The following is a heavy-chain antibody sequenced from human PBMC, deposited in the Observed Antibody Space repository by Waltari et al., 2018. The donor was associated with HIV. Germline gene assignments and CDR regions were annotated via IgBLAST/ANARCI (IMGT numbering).Heavy chain of an antibody. CDR2: ISWNSGSI. J-gene: IGHJ5*02. Sequence: EVPLLESGGGLVQPGRSPSRSCAASGSTFHDYAMHWVRQPPGKGLEWVSGISWNSGSIDYADSVKGRFTISRDNTKNSLYLQMNSVRAEDTALYYCAKDRGPFIAVAGTWGQGTLVTVSS. CDR3: AKDRGPFIAVAGT. CDR1: GSTFHDYA. D-gene: IGHD6-19*01. V-gene: IGHV3-9*01.